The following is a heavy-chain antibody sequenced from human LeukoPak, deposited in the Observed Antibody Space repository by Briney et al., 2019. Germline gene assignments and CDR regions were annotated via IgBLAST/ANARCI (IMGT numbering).Heavy chain of an antibody. Sequence: GGSLRLSCAASGFTFSSYSMIWVRQAPGKGLEWVSYISSSSSYIYYADSMKGRFTISRDNAKSSLYLQTNSLRAEDTAVYYCAREGNMVVTPGSFDIWGQGTMVTVSS. CDR1: GFTFSSYS. CDR2: ISSSSSYI. CDR3: AREGNMVVTPGSFDI. J-gene: IGHJ3*02. D-gene: IGHD4-23*01. V-gene: IGHV3-21*01.